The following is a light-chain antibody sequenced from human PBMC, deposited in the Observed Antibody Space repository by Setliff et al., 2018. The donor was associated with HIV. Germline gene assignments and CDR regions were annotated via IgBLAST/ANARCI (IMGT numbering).Light chain of an antibody. Sequence: QSALTQPRSVSGSPGQSVTTSCTGTSSDVGGYNYVSWYQHLPGKAPKLMIYDVTKRPSGVPDRFSGSKSGNTASLTISGLQSEDEADYYCCSYAGSYTSLYVFGTGTKVTVL. CDR3: CSYAGSYTSLYV. V-gene: IGLV2-11*01. CDR1: SSDVGGYNY. CDR2: DVT. J-gene: IGLJ1*01.